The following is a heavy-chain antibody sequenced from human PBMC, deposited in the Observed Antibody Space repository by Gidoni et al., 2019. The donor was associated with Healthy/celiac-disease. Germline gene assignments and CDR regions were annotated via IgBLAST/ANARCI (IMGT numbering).Heavy chain of an antibody. J-gene: IGHJ5*02. CDR1: GGTFSSYA. V-gene: IGHV1-69*01. Sequence: QVQLVQAGAEVKKPGSSVKVSCKASGGTFSSYAISWVRQAPGQGLEWMGGIIPIFGAANYAQTFQGRVTITADESTSTAYMELSSLRSEDTAVYYCARDFGYPLAPFDPWGQGTLVTVSS. D-gene: IGHD3-16*01. CDR2: IIPIFGAA. CDR3: ARDFGYPLAPFDP.